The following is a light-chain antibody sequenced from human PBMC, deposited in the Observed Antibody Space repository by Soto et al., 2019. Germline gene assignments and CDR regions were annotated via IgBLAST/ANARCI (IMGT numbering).Light chain of an antibody. J-gene: IGKJ1*01. V-gene: IGKV3-20*01. CDR2: GTS. Sequence: EIVLTQSPGTLSLSPGERATLSCGASQSVGSTNLAWYQQKPGQAPRLLIYGTSSRPIGIPDRFSGSGSGTDFTLTISRLEPEDFAVYYCRQYDNSRWTFGQGTRVEIK. CDR3: RQYDNSRWT. CDR1: QSVGSTN.